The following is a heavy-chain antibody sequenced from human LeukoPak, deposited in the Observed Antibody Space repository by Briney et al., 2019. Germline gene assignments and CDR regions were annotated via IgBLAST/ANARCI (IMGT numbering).Heavy chain of an antibody. CDR1: GGTFSSYA. V-gene: IGHV1-69*04. D-gene: IGHD3-16*02. CDR3: ARDMGDYDYVWGSYRYTHFDY. CDR2: IIPILGIA. Sequence: ASVKVSCKASGGTFSSYAISWVRQAPGQGLEWMGRIIPILGIANYAQKFQGRVTITADKSASTAYMELSSLRSEDTAVYYCARDMGDYDYVWGSYRYTHFDYWGQGTLVTVSS. J-gene: IGHJ4*02.